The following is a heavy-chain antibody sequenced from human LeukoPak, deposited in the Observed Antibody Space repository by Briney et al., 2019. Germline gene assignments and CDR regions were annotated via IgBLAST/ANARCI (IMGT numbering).Heavy chain of an antibody. D-gene: IGHD3-3*01. CDR2: ISSSSSYI. CDR3: ARDALKYDFWSGSTNWFDP. CDR1: GLTFSSYS. Sequence: GGSLRLSCAASGLTFSSYSMNWVRQAPGKGLEWVSSISSSSSYIYYADSVKGRFTISRDNAKNSLYLQMNSLRAEDTAVYYCARDALKYDFWSGSTNWFDPWGQGTLVTVSS. J-gene: IGHJ5*02. V-gene: IGHV3-21*01.